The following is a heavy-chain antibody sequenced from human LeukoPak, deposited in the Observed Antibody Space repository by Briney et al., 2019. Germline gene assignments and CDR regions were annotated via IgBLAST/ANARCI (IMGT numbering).Heavy chain of an antibody. CDR3: ARDRPATENWYFDL. CDR1: GGSISSYD. V-gene: IGHV4-59*13. J-gene: IGHJ2*01. D-gene: IGHD1-26*01. CDR2: ISYSGST. Sequence: PSETLSLTCTVSGGSISSYDWSWIRQPPGKGLEWIGSISYSGSTNYNPSLKSRITILVDTSKNQFSLRLSSVTAADTAVYYCARDRPATENWYFDLWGRGTLVTVSS.